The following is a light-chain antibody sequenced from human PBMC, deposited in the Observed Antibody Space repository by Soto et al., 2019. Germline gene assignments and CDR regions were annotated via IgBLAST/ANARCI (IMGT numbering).Light chain of an antibody. CDR2: GAS. V-gene: IGKV3-20*01. CDR3: QQYGSSRT. CDR1: QSVSSSY. Sequence: DIVMTQSPDSLAVSLGERATLSCRASQSVSSSYLAWYQQKPGQAPRLLIYGASSRATGIPDRFSGSGSGTDFTLTISRLEPEDFAVYYCQQYGSSRTFGQGTKLEIK. J-gene: IGKJ2*01.